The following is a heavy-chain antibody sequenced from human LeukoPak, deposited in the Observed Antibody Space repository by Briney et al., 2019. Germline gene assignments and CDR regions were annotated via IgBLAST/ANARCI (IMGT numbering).Heavy chain of an antibody. Sequence: VKPSETLSLTCTVSGGSISSYYWSWIRQPPGKGLEWIGYIYYSGSTNYNPSLESRVTISIDTSKNQFSLKLSSVTAADTAVYYCASMYSSGWYYFDYWGQGTLVTVSS. CDR2: IYYSGST. CDR1: GGSISSYY. CDR3: ASMYSSGWYYFDY. D-gene: IGHD6-19*01. J-gene: IGHJ4*02. V-gene: IGHV4-59*01.